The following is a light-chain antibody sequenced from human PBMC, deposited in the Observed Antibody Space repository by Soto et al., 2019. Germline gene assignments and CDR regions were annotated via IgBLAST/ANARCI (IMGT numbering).Light chain of an antibody. CDR1: QSINTW. Sequence: DIQMTQSPSTLSASVGDRVTITCRASQSINTWLAWYQQKPGKAPKLRIYEAFRLLSGAPSRFSGSGSVTEFTLSVSSLQPDDFADYYGEQYDSDSSTFGQGTKLDI. J-gene: IGKJ2*01. CDR2: EAF. V-gene: IGKV1-5*03. CDR3: EQYDSDSST.